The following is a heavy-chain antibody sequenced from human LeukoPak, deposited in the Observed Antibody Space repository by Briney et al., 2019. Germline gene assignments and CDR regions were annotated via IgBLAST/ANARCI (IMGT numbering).Heavy chain of an antibody. CDR2: ISNDGSTK. J-gene: IGHJ4*02. Sequence: GGSLRLSCAASGFTFNSYAMHWVRQPPGRGLEWLTVISNDGSTKYYADTVRGRFIISRDNSKSTLYLQINGLRLDDTAIYYCARAMVRGVPFDYWGQGTLVTVSS. CDR3: ARAMVRGVPFDY. D-gene: IGHD3-10*01. CDR1: GFTFNSYA. V-gene: IGHV3-30-3*01.